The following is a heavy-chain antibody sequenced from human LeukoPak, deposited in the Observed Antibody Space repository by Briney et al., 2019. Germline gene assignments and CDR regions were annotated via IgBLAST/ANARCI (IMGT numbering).Heavy chain of an antibody. D-gene: IGHD1-26*01. V-gene: IGHV3-64*01. Sequence: GGSLRLSCAASGFTFSSYAMHWVRQAPGKGLEYVSAISSNGGSTYYANSVKGRFTISRDNSKNTLYLQMGSLRAEDMAVYYCARGGSYLLAFTIDYYYYMDVWGKGTTVTISS. CDR1: GFTFSSYA. CDR3: ARGGSYLLAFTIDYYYYMDV. CDR2: ISSNGGST. J-gene: IGHJ6*03.